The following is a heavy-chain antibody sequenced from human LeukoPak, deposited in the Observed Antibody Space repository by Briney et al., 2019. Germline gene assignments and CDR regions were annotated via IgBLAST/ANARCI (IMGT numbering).Heavy chain of an antibody. CDR3: ARDAQWLVPEGYYYYMDV. D-gene: IGHD6-19*01. V-gene: IGHV3-21*01. J-gene: IGHJ6*03. CDR2: ISSRSSYI. CDR1: GFTFSRYN. Sequence: GGALRLSCAGSGFTFSRYNMNWFREAPGKGLERGSSISSRSSYIFYADSVNGRFTISRDNAKNSLYLQMNSLGAEDTAVYYCARDAQWLVPEGYYYYMDVWGKGTTVTVSS.